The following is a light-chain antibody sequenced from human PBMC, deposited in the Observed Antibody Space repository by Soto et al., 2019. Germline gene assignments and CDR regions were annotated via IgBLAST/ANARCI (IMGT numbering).Light chain of an antibody. J-gene: IGKJ1*01. V-gene: IGKV3-11*01. CDR1: QSVSSY. CDR2: DAS. Sequence: EIVLTHSPATLSLSPGERATLSCSASQSVSSYLAWYQQKPGQAPRLLIYDASNRATGIPARFSGSGSGTDFTLTISSLEPEDFAVYYCQQRSNWPPAFGQGTKVDIK. CDR3: QQRSNWPPA.